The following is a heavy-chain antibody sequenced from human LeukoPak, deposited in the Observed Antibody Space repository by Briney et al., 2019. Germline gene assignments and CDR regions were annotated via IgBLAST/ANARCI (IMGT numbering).Heavy chain of an antibody. D-gene: IGHD3-16*01. Sequence: ASVKVSRKASGYTFTSYAMNWVRQAPGQGLEWMGWINTNTGNPTYAQGFTGRFVFSLDTSVSTAYLQISSLKAADTAVYYCARDGARQATVYYYYYMDVWGKGTTVTVSS. J-gene: IGHJ6*03. V-gene: IGHV7-4-1*02. CDR1: GYTFTSYA. CDR2: INTNTGNP. CDR3: ARDGARQATVYYYYYMDV.